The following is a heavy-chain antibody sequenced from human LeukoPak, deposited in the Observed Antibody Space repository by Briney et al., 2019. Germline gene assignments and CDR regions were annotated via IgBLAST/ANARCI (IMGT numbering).Heavy chain of an antibody. CDR1: GLTVSSNY. V-gene: IGHV3-66*01. CDR2: IYSGSST. Sequence: GGSLRLSCAASGLTVSSNYMSWVHQAPGKGLEWVSLIYSGSSTYYADSVKGRFTISRDKSKNTLYLQMSSLRVEDTAVYYCAMGAIVATIDYWGQGTLVTVSS. CDR3: AMGAIVATIDY. J-gene: IGHJ4*02. D-gene: IGHD5-12*01.